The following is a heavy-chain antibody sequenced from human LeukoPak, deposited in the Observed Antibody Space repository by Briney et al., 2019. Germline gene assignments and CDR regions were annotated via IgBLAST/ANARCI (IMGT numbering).Heavy chain of an antibody. CDR1: GYPFTTYG. Sequence: ASVQLSCKASGYPFTTYGFIWVRQAPGLGLEWMGWISANSGDTKYGQSFQGRVTMTTDTTTETAYMEPRSLRFDDTAIYYCARTVGDRADPWGQGSLVTVSS. J-gene: IGHJ5*02. CDR3: ARTVGDRADP. CDR2: ISANSGDT. V-gene: IGHV1-18*01. D-gene: IGHD2-21*01.